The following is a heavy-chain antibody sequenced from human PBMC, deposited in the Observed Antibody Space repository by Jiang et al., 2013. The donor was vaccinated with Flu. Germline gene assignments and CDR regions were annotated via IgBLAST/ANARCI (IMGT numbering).Heavy chain of an antibody. D-gene: IGHD3-16*02. V-gene: IGHV1-69*01. CDR3: ARGGSYYDYVWGSYRSDY. J-gene: IGHJ4*02. Sequence: FSSYAISWVRQAPGQGLEWMGGIIPIFGTANYAQKFQGRVTITADESTSTAYMELSSLRSEDTAVYYCARGGSYYDYVWGSYRSDYWGQGTLVTVSS. CDR1: FSSYA. CDR2: IIPIFGTA.